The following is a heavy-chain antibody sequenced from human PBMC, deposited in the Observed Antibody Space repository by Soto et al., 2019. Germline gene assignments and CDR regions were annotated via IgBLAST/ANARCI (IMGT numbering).Heavy chain of an antibody. V-gene: IGHV3-30-3*01. D-gene: IGHD3-10*01. CDR1: GFTFKNYA. J-gene: IGHJ4*02. Sequence: GGSLRLSCAASGFTFKNYAMHWVRQAPGKGLEWVAVISYDGSIEFYADSVKGRFTISRDDFKNTMFLQMGSLRVEDTAVYYCARGSKDSYPGSRIFDFWGRGTLVTVSS. CDR3: ARGSKDSYPGSRIFDF. CDR2: ISYDGSIE.